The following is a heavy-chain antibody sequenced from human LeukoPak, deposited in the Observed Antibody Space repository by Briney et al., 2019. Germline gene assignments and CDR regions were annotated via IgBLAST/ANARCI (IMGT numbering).Heavy chain of an antibody. Sequence: ASVKVSCKASGYTFTNYPMIWVRRAPGQGLEWMGSINTKNGNPTYAQDFTGRSVFSLDTSVGTTYLQIISLKTEDTAVYYCARGGYSRGQGSPFDYWGQGTLVTVSS. CDR1: GYTFTNYP. D-gene: IGHD6-19*01. J-gene: IGHJ4*02. V-gene: IGHV7-4-1*02. CDR2: INTKNGNP. CDR3: ARGGYSRGQGSPFDY.